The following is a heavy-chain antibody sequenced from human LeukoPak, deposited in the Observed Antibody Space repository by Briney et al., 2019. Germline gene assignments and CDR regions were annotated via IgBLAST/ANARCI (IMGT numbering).Heavy chain of an antibody. V-gene: IGHV3-30-3*01. CDR3: AREGYYGSGSPPSLYFDY. Sequence: GGSLRLSCEASGFTFSTFTIHWVRQAPGKGLEWVAVTSSDLNVKLYADSVKGRFTISRDNSRSTLYLQMNSLRPEDTAIYYCAREGYYGSGSPPSLYFDYWGQGTLVTVSS. CDR1: GFTFSTFT. D-gene: IGHD3-10*01. CDR2: TSSDLNVK. J-gene: IGHJ4*02.